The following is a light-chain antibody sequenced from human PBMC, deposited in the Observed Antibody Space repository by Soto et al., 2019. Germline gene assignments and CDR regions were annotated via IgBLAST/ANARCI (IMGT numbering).Light chain of an antibody. CDR2: DNN. J-gene: IGLJ2*01. V-gene: IGLV1-51*01. CDR1: SSNIGNNY. CDR3: ATWDSSLTGEV. Sequence: QSVLTQPPSVSAAPGQKVTISCSGSSSNIGNNYVSWYQQLPGTAPKLLIYDNNKRPSGIPDRFSGSKSGTSATLDITGLQTGDEADYYCATWDSSLTGEVFGGGTKLTVL.